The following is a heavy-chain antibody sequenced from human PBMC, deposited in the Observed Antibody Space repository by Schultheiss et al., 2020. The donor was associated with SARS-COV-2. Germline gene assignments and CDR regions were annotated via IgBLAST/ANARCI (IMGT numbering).Heavy chain of an antibody. Sequence: GGSLRLSCVASEFTFSIYWMTWVRQAPGKGLEWVANIKQDGSEIYYTDSVKGRFTISRDNAKNSVFLQMNNVRAEDTAVYYCARDVGDAFDMWGQGTMVT. V-gene: IGHV3-7*04. CDR3: ARDVGDAFDM. D-gene: IGHD1-26*01. CDR1: EFTFSIYW. CDR2: IKQDGSEI. J-gene: IGHJ3*02.